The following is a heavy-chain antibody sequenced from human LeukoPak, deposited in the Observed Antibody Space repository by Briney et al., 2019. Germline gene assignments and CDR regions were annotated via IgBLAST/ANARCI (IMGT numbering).Heavy chain of an antibody. J-gene: IGHJ4*02. Sequence: GGSLRLSCAASGFTFSSYEMNWVRQAPGKGLEWVSYISSSGSTIYYADSVKGRFTISRDNAKNSLFVQMNSLRAEDTAVYYCARDRTTDFWSGYYTNYFDYWGQGTLVTVSS. CDR1: GFTFSSYE. D-gene: IGHD3-3*01. V-gene: IGHV3-48*03. CDR3: ARDRTTDFWSGYYTNYFDY. CDR2: ISSSGSTI.